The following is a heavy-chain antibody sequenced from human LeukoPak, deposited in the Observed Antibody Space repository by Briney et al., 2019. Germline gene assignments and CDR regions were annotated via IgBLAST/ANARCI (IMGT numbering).Heavy chain of an antibody. J-gene: IGHJ4*01. Sequence: PGGSLRLSCAASGFTFSSYAMSWVRQAPGKGLELVAAVTSRGVGTHYADSVKGRFTISRDNSKNTIYLQMNSLRAEDTAIYYCGSDPNGDYVGALGYWGRGTLVTVSS. CDR2: VTSRGVGT. CDR1: GFTFSSYA. CDR3: GSDPNGDYVGALGY. V-gene: IGHV3-23*01. D-gene: IGHD4-17*01.